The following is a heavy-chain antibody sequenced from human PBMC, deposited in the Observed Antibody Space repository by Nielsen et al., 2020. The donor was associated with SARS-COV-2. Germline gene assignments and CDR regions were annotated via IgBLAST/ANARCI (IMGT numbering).Heavy chain of an antibody. J-gene: IGHJ5*02. V-gene: IGHV3-74*01. CDR2: INSDGSST. D-gene: IGHD4-17*01. CDR1: GFTFSSYS. Sequence: GGSLRLSCAASGFTFSSYSMNWVRQAPGKGLVWVSRINSDGSSTSYADSVKGRFTISRDNAKNTLYLQMNSLRAEDTAVYYCASSYGDSYNWFDPWGQGTLVTVSS. CDR3: ASSYGDSYNWFDP.